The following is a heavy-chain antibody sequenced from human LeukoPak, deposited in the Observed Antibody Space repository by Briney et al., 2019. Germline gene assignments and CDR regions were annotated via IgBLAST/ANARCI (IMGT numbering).Heavy chain of an antibody. Sequence: PGGSLRLSCAASGFTFSSYAMSWVRQAPGKGLEWVSAISGSGGSTYYADSVKGRFTISRDNSKNTLYLQMNSLRAEDTAVYYCAKDRQYDSSWGTSLDNWGQGTLVTVSS. J-gene: IGHJ4*02. V-gene: IGHV3-23*01. D-gene: IGHD6-13*01. CDR3: AKDRQYDSSWGTSLDN. CDR1: GFTFSSYA. CDR2: ISGSGGST.